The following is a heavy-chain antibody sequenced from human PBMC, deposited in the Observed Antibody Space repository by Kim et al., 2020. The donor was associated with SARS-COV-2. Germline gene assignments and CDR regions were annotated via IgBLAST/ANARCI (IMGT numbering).Heavy chain of an antibody. D-gene: IGHD1-1*01. Sequence: TYRPDSGNGRLPRSRDNSRNTLYLQMSSLAAEETALYYCARGYANYFDYWGQGTLVTVSS. CDR2: T. CDR3: ARGYANYFDY. J-gene: IGHJ4*02. V-gene: IGHV3-30*15.